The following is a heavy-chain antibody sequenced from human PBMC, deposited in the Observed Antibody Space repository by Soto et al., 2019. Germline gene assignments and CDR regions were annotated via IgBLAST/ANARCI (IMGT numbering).Heavy chain of an antibody. V-gene: IGHV1-8*01. D-gene: IGHD1-26*01. CDR3: ARGNRHSGIYTGDL. CDR2: MNPYSDNT. J-gene: IGHJ5*02. Sequence: ASVKVSCKASGYTFTSYDINWIRQATGQGLEWLGWMNPYSDNTGYAQEFQGRVTMTRDTSISTAYMELSSLRSEDTAVYYCARGNRHSGIYTGDLWGQGTLVTVSS. CDR1: GYTFTSYD.